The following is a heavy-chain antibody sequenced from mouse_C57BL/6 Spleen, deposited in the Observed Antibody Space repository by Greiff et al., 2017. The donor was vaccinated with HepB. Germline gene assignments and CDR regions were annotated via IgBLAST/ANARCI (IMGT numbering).Heavy chain of an antibody. V-gene: IGHV5-17*01. CDR3: ARVYYGSNAWFAY. CDR1: GFTFSAYG. J-gene: IGHJ3*01. CDR2: ISSGSSTT. Sequence: EVQVVESGGGLVKPGGSLKLSCAASGFTFSAYGMHWVRQTPEKGLEWVAYISSGSSTTYYAETVKGRFTISRDNAKNTLFLQMTSLRSEDTAMYYCARVYYGSNAWFAYWGQGTLVTVSA. D-gene: IGHD1-1*01.